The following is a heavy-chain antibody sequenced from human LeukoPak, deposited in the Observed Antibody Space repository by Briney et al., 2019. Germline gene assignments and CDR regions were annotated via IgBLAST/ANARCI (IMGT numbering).Heavy chain of an antibody. CDR1: GGSISSYY. J-gene: IGHJ4*02. D-gene: IGHD2-21*02. CDR3: ARQSPYCGGDCYSGGFDY. Sequence: SETLSLTCTVSGGSISSYYWSWIRQPPGKGLEWIGYIYYSGSTNYNPSLKSRVTISVDTSKSQFSLKLSSVTAADTAVYYCARQSPYCGGDCYSGGFDYWGQGTLVTVSS. V-gene: IGHV4-59*08. CDR2: IYYSGST.